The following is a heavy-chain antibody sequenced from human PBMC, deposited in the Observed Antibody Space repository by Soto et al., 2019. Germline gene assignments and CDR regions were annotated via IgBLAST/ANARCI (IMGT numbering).Heavy chain of an antibody. J-gene: IGHJ4*02. CDR2: ISSSGSTT. CDR1: GFTFSSYE. D-gene: IGHD3-22*01. Sequence: GGSLRLSCEVSGFTFSSYEMSWVRQAPGKGLECIAYISSSGSTTDHADSVKGRFTVSRDNAKNSLYLEMNSLRVEDSGIYYCAREENYYESSGYAGRYFDYWGQGALVTVSS. CDR3: AREENYYESSGYAGRYFDY. V-gene: IGHV3-48*03.